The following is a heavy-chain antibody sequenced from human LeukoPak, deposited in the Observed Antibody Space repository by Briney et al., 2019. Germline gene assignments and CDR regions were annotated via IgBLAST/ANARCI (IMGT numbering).Heavy chain of an antibody. CDR1: GGTFSSYA. CDR3: ARESGSVPFSNALTGRQDYYFYYMDV. CDR2: IIPILGIA. D-gene: IGHD3-9*01. J-gene: IGHJ6*03. V-gene: IGHV1-69*04. Sequence: ASVKVSCKASGGTFSSYAISWVRQAPGQGLEWMGRIIPILGIANYAQKFQGRVTITADESTSTFYMELSSLKFDDSAVYFCARESGSVPFSNALTGRQDYYFYYMDVWGKGTTVTVSS.